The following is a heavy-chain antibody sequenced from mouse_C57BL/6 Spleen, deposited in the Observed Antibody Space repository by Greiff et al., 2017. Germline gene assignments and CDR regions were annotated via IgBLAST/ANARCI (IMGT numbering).Heavy chain of an antibody. D-gene: IGHD2-4*01. Sequence: VQLQQPGAELVKPGASVKLSCKASGYTFTSYWMHWVKQRPGQGLEWIGMIHPNSGSTNYNEKFKSKATLTVDKSSSTAYMQLSSLTSEDSAVYYCARSRDYDGVDYWGQGTTLTVSS. CDR1: GYTFTSYW. CDR3: ARSRDYDGVDY. V-gene: IGHV1-64*01. CDR2: IHPNSGST. J-gene: IGHJ2*01.